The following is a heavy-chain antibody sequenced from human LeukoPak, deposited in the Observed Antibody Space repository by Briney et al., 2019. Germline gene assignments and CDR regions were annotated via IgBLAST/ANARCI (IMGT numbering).Heavy chain of an antibody. CDR2: IWYDGSNK. V-gene: IGHV3-33*06. Sequence: PGRSLRPSCAASGFTFSTYGMHWVRQAPGKGLEWVAVIWYDGSNKFYAESVKGRFTISRDNSKNTLYLQMNSLRAEDTAVYCCAKAQIVTYYYDSSGYQLDYWGQGTLVTVSS. CDR1: GFTFSTYG. D-gene: IGHD3-22*01. CDR3: AKAQIVTYYYDSSGYQLDY. J-gene: IGHJ4*02.